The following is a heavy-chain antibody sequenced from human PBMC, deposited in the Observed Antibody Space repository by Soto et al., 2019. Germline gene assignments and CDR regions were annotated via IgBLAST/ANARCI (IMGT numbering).Heavy chain of an antibody. CDR2: ISAYNGNT. J-gene: IGHJ6*02. CDR1: GYTFTSYF. V-gene: IGHV1-18*01. Sequence: GASVKVSCKXAGYTFTSYFITWVRQAPGQGLEWMGWISAYNGNTNYAQMLQGRVTMTTDTSTATAYMEMRSLGSDDTAIYYCARQNYYSGMDVWGQGTTVTVSS. CDR3: ARQNYYSGMDV.